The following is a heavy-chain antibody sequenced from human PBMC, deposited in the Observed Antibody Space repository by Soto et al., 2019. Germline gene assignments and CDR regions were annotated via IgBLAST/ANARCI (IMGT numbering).Heavy chain of an antibody. D-gene: IGHD2-15*01. CDR3: AKVPGYCSGGSCYASVDY. V-gene: IGHV3-30*18. J-gene: IGHJ4*02. Sequence: GGSLRLSCAASGFTFSSYGMHWVRQAPGKGLEWVAVISYDGSNKYYADSVKGRFTISRDNSKNTLYLQMNSLRAEDTAVYYCAKVPGYCSGGSCYASVDYWGQGTLVTVSS. CDR2: ISYDGSNK. CDR1: GFTFSSYG.